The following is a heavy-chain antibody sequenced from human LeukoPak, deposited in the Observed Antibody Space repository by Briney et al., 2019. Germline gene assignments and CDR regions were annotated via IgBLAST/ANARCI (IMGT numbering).Heavy chain of an antibody. CDR1: GGSFSGYY. J-gene: IGHJ4*02. CDR3: ARRVQDASSSGWSNSAYYFDY. V-gene: IGHV4-34*01. CDR2: INHSGST. D-gene: IGHD6-19*01. Sequence: ASETLSLTCAVYGGSFSGYYWSWIRQPPGKWLEWIGEINHSGSTNYNTSLKSRVTISVDTSKNQFSLKLSSVTAADTAVYYCARRVQDASSSGWSNSAYYFDYWGQGTLVTVSS.